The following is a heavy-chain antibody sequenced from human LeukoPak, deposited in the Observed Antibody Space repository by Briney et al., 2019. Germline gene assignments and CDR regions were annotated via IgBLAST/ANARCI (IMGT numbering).Heavy chain of an antibody. Sequence: KASETLSLTCTVSGGSISSSSYYWGWIRQPPGKGLEWIGSIYYSGSTYYNPSLKSRVTISVDTSKNQFSLKLSSVTAADTAVYYCARGSAYYDILTGYSPHPSFDYWGQGTLVTVSS. J-gene: IGHJ4*02. CDR3: ARGSAYYDILTGYSPHPSFDY. V-gene: IGHV4-39*07. CDR2: IYYSGST. CDR1: GGSISSSSYY. D-gene: IGHD3-9*01.